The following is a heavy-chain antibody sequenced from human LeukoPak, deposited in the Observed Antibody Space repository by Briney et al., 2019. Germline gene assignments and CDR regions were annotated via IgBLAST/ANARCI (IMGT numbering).Heavy chain of an antibody. D-gene: IGHD3-10*01. CDR2: IYYSGST. J-gene: IGHJ3*02. Sequence: SETLSLTCTVSGGSISSYYWSWIRQPPGKGLEWIGYIYYSGSTNYNPSLKSRVTISVDTSKNQFSLKLSSVTAADTAVYYCARWPMVRGVIGWANAFDIWGQGTMVTVSS. CDR1: GGSISSYY. V-gene: IGHV4-59*01. CDR3: ARWPMVRGVIGWANAFDI.